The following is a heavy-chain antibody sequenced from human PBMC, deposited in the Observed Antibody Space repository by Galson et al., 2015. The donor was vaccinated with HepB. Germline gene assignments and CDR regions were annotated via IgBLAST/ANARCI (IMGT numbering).Heavy chain of an antibody. Sequence: LRLSCAASGFPFSRYNMNWVRQAPGKGLEWVSSISTTSDYIYYADSVKGRFTISRDNAKNSLYLQMNSLRAEDTAMYYCARDWGIAVTGTWWFDPWGQGTLVTVSS. J-gene: IGHJ5*02. CDR1: GFPFSRYN. V-gene: IGHV3-21*01. CDR2: ISTTSDYI. CDR3: ARDWGIAVTGTWWFDP. D-gene: IGHD6-19*01.